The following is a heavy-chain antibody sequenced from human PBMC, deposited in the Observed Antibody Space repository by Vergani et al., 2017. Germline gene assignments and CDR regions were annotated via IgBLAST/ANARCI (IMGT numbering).Heavy chain of an antibody. D-gene: IGHD1-14*01. Sequence: VQLVESGGGVVQPGRSLRLSCAASGFTFDDYAMHWVRQAPGKGLEWVSLISWDGGSTYYADSVEGRFTISREHSKNSLYLQMNRLRAEDTALYYCAKVGNRGVWGPVDYWGQGTLVTVSS. CDR3: AKVGNRGVWGPVDY. CDR2: ISWDGGST. CDR1: GFTFDDYA. J-gene: IGHJ4*02. V-gene: IGHV3-43D*04.